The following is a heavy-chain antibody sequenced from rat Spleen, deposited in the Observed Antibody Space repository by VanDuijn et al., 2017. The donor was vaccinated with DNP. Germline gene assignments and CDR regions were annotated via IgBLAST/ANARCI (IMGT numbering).Heavy chain of an antibody. Sequence: EVQVVESGGGLVQPGRSLKLSCAASGFTFSDYNMAWVRQAPKKGLEWVATISYDGSSTYYRDSVKGRFTISRDNAKSTLYLQMESLRSEDTATYYCAKDMTTVALGYAMDAWGQGTSVTVSS. CDR1: GFTFSDYN. CDR2: ISYDGSST. J-gene: IGHJ4*01. V-gene: IGHV5-7*01. D-gene: IGHD1-3*01. CDR3: AKDMTTVALGYAMDA.